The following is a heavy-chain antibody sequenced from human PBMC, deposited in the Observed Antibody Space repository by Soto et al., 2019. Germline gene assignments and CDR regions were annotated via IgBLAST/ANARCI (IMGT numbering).Heavy chain of an antibody. CDR3: ARDQDIENDAFDI. V-gene: IGHV1-69*04. J-gene: IGHJ3*02. Sequence: ASVKVSCKASGGTFSSYTISWVRQAPGQGLEWMGRIIPILGIANYAQKFQGRVTITADKSTSTAYMELSSLRSEDTAVYYCARDQDIENDAFDIWGQGTMVTVSS. CDR1: GGTFSSYT. CDR2: IIPILGIA.